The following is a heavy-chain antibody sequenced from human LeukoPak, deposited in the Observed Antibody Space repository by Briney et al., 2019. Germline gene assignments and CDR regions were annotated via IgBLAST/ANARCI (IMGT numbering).Heavy chain of an antibody. D-gene: IGHD6-13*01. J-gene: IGHJ4*02. CDR3: ARVGTAEGTLEDY. CDR2: IKNDGSEK. V-gene: IGHV3-7*01. Sequence: CAASGFTFSNYWMSWVRQPPGKGLEWVANIKNDGSEKYYVDSVKGRFTISRDNPKNSLYLQMNSLRAEDTAVYYCARVGTAEGTLEDYWGQGTLVTVSS. CDR1: GFTFSNYW.